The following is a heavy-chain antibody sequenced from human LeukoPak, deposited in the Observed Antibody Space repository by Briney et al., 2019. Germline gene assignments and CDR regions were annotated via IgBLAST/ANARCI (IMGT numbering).Heavy chain of an antibody. D-gene: IGHD3-3*01. CDR2: INPSGGSI. CDR1: GYTFTSYY. V-gene: IGHV1-46*01. CDR3: ETDRGARFLEGFLSY. J-gene: IGHJ1*01. Sequence: ASVKVSCKASGYTFTSYYMHWVRQAPGQGLEWMGIINPSGGSISYAKSCQGRVTMTRDTSTSTVYMDLSSLSLEVTAVYSGETDRGARFLEGFLSYWGQGPLVTVSS.